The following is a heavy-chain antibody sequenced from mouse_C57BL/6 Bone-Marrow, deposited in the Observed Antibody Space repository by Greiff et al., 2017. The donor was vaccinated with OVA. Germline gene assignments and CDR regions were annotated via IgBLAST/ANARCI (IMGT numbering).Heavy chain of an antibody. D-gene: IGHD2-1*01. CDR1: GYTFTDYE. V-gene: IGHV1-15*01. CDR3: TPTLYYSM. J-gene: IGHJ4*01. Sequence: QVQLQQSGAELVRPGASVTLSCKASGYTFTDYEMHWVKQTPVHGLEWIGAIDPETGGTAYNQKFKGKAILTADKSSSTAYMELRSLTSEDAAVYYCTPTLYYSMRGQGTSVTVSS. CDR2: IDPETGGT.